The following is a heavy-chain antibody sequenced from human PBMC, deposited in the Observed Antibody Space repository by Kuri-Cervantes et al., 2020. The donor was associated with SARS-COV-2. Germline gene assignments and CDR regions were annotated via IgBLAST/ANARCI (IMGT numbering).Heavy chain of an antibody. D-gene: IGHD1-26*01. Sequence: GGSLRLSCAASGFTFSSYGMHWVRQAPGKGLEWVAFIRYDGSNKYYADSVKGRFTISRDNSKNTLYLQMNSLRAEDTAVYYCARGRGSYFGYFDYWGQGTLVTVSS. CDR2: IRYDGSNK. CDR3: ARGRGSYFGYFDY. J-gene: IGHJ4*02. V-gene: IGHV3-30*02. CDR1: GFTFSSYG.